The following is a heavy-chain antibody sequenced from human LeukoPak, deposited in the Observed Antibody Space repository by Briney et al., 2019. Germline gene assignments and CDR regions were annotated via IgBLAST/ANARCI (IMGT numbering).Heavy chain of an antibody. CDR2: INHSGST. CDR1: GESFSGYY. J-gene: IGHJ4*02. D-gene: IGHD3-3*01. Sequence: PSETLSLTCAVYGESFSGYYWSWIRQPPGKGLEWIGEINHSGSTNYNPSLKSRVTISVDTSKNQFSLKLSSVTAADTAVYYCARGGRSIFGIVLNKYLDYWGQGTLVTVSS. CDR3: ARGGRSIFGIVLNKYLDY. V-gene: IGHV4-34*01.